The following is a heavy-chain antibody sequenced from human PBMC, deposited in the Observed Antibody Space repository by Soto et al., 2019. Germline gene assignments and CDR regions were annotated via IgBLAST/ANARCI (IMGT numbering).Heavy chain of an antibody. CDR3: ARPRSGSGRYYYYGMDV. V-gene: IGHV4-39*01. J-gene: IGHJ6*02. D-gene: IGHD6-19*01. Sequence: ASETLSLTCSVSGGSISSGGYYWSWIRQHPGKGLEWIGYIYYSGSTYYNPSLKSRVTISVDTSKNQFSLKLSSVTAADTAVYYCARPRSGSGRYYYYGMDVWGQGTTVTVSS. CDR1: GGSISSGGYY. CDR2: IYYSGST.